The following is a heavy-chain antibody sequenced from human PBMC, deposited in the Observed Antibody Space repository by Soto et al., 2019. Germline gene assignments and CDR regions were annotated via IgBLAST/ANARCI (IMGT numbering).Heavy chain of an antibody. CDR3: ARELWVEPELYYYGMDV. J-gene: IGHJ6*02. V-gene: IGHV4-30-4*01. CDR1: GDSISSADYY. CDR2: IFYSGTT. D-gene: IGHD1-1*01. Sequence: PSETLSLTCTVPGDSISSADYYWSWIRKTPGKGLEWIGPIFYSGTTYYNPSLKSRLTISVATSKNHFSLRLTSVTAADTAVYYCARELWVEPELYYYGMDVWGQGTTVTVSS.